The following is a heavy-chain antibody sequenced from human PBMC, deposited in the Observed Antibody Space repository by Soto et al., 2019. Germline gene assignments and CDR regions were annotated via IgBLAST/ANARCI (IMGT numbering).Heavy chain of an antibody. J-gene: IGHJ4*02. Sequence: GLSCTASGFTFNKYAMSWVRQAPGKGLEWVSAITDSGAASHYADSVKGRFTVSRDNSKNTLYLQMNSLRADDTAVYYCARDLSVVFDYWGQGTLVTVSS. D-gene: IGHD2-15*01. CDR2: ITDSGAAS. V-gene: IGHV3-23*01. CDR1: GFTFNKYA. CDR3: ARDLSVVFDY.